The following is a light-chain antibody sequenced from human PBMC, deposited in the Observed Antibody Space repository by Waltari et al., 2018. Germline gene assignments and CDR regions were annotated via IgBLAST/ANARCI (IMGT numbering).Light chain of an antibody. Sequence: QSALTQPPSASGSPGQSVTISCTGTSSEVGGYNYVSWYQQHPGKAPKVMIYEVSKRPSGVPDRFSGSKSGNTASLTVSGLQAEDEANYYCSSYAGSNNLVFGGGTKLTVL. CDR1: SSEVGGYNY. J-gene: IGLJ2*01. CDR3: SSYAGSNNLV. CDR2: EVS. V-gene: IGLV2-8*01.